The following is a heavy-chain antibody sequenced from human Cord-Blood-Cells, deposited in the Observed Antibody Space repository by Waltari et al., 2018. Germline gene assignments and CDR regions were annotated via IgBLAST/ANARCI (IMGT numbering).Heavy chain of an antibody. Sequence: QVQLVESGGGVVQPGRSLRLPCAASGFTFSSYALHGVRQAPGKGLEWVAVISYDGSNKYYADSVKGRFTISRDNSKNTLYLQMNSLRAEDTAVYYCAREMRGAFDIWGQGTMVTVSS. CDR3: AREMRGAFDI. V-gene: IGHV3-30*04. CDR1: GFTFSSYA. J-gene: IGHJ3*02. CDR2: ISYDGSNK.